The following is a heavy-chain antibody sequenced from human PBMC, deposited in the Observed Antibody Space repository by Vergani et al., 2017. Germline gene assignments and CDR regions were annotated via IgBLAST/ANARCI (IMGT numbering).Heavy chain of an antibody. Sequence: QEQLVQSGSELSEPGASVRVSCKASGYTFTGYFIHWVRQAPGQGLEWMGWINPNRGVTNYGQKFHGRVTMTSDTSTNTVYMELSRLKSDDTALYYCAKDRANSGAYPIDFWGPGTLVTVSS. CDR1: GYTFTGYF. J-gene: IGHJ4*02. CDR2: INPNRGVT. D-gene: IGHD1-26*01. V-gene: IGHV1-2*02. CDR3: AKDRANSGAYPIDF.